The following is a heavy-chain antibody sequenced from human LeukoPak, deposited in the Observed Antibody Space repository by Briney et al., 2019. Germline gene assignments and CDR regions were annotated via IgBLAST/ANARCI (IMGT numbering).Heavy chain of an antibody. CDR3: ARRSYYYDSSDYAY. CDR2: ISSSGSTI. J-gene: IGHJ4*02. CDR1: GFTFSDYY. Sequence: GGSLRLSCAASGFTFSDYYMSWIRQAPGKGLEWVSYISSSGSTIYYADSVKGRFTISRDNAKNSLYLQMNSLRAEDTAVYYCARRSYYYDSSDYAYWGQGTLVTVSS. D-gene: IGHD3-22*01. V-gene: IGHV3-11*01.